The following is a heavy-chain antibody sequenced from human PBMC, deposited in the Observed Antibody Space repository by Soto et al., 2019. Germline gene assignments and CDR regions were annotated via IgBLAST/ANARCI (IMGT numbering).Heavy chain of an antibody. CDR1: VFIFSSYS. Sequence: EVQLVESGGGLVKPGGSLRLSCAASVFIFSSYSMNWVRQAPWKGLEWVSSISSSSSYIYYADSVKGRFTISRDNAKNSLYLQMNSPRAEDTAVYYCASDQGYGAGSFLDYWGQGTLVTVSS. J-gene: IGHJ4*02. CDR2: ISSSSSYI. V-gene: IGHV3-21*01. CDR3: ASDQGYGAGSFLDY. D-gene: IGHD3-10*01.